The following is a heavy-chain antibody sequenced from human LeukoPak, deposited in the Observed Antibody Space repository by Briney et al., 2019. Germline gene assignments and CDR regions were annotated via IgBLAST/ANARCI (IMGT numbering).Heavy chain of an antibody. CDR3: AREGSYRNWFDP. J-gene: IGHJ5*02. CDR1: GFTFSNYW. Sequence: GGSLRLSCAASGFTFSNYWMSWVRQAPGKGLEGVANIKQEGSEKYYVDSVKGRFTISRDNAKNLLYLQMNSLRAEDTAVYYCAREGSYRNWFDPWGQGTLVTVSS. V-gene: IGHV3-7*03. CDR2: IKQEGSEK. D-gene: IGHD1-26*01.